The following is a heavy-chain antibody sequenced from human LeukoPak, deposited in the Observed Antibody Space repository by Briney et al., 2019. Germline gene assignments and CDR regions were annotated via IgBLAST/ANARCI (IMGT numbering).Heavy chain of an antibody. D-gene: IGHD6-19*01. V-gene: IGHV3-7*03. CDR2: IKQGGSEK. CDR3: AREGSGWYWSYYYYGMDV. Sequence: PGGSLRLSCAASGFTFSSYWMSWVRQAPGKGLEWVANIKQGGSEKYYVDSVKGRFTISRDNAKNSLYLQMNSLRAEDTAVYYCAREGSGWYWSYYYYGMDVWGKGTTVTVSS. J-gene: IGHJ6*04. CDR1: GFTFSSYW.